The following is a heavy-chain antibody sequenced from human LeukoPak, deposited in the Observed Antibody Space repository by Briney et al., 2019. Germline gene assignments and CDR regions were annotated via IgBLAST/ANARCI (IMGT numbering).Heavy chain of an antibody. Sequence: GGSLRLSCAASGFTFSNFAMSWVRQAPGKGLEWVAAISGSGGSTYYADSVKGRFTISIDNSKNTLYLQMNSLRAEDTAVYYCAKRGSRGGGYASGIDFDYWGQGTLVTVSS. V-gene: IGHV3-23*01. J-gene: IGHJ4*02. CDR2: ISGSGGST. CDR3: AKRGSRGGGYASGIDFDY. D-gene: IGHD3-10*01. CDR1: GFTFSNFA.